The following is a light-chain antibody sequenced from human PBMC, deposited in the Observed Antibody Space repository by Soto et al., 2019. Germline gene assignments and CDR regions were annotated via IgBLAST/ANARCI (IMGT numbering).Light chain of an antibody. J-gene: IGKJ3*01. CDR1: QSVSSN. CDR3: QQRSNWPLT. CDR2: DAS. Sequence: EIVMTQSPATLSVSPGEGATLSCRASQSVSSNLAWYEQKPGRAPRLLIYDASTRATGIPARFSGRGSGTEFTLTISSLQSEDFAVYYCQQRSNWPLTFGPGTKVDIK. V-gene: IGKV3-15*01.